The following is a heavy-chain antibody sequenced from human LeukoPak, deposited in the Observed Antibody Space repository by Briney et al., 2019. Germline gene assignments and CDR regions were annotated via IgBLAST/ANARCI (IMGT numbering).Heavy chain of an antibody. V-gene: IGHV3-30*18. CDR3: AKDRRYSGSYYYYYGMDV. J-gene: IGHJ6*02. D-gene: IGHD1-26*01. Sequence: PGRSLRLSCAASGFTFSSYGMHWVRQAPGKGLEWVAVISYDGGNKYYADSVKGRFTISRDNSKNTLYLQMNSLRAEDTAVYYCAKDRRYSGSYYYYYGMDVWGQGTTVTVSS. CDR1: GFTFSSYG. CDR2: ISYDGGNK.